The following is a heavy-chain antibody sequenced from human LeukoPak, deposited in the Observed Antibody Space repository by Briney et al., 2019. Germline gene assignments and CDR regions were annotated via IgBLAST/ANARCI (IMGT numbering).Heavy chain of an antibody. Sequence: SETLSLTCTVSGGSISSSSYYWGWIRQPPGKGLEWIGSIYYSGSTYYNPSLKSRVTISVDTSKNQFSLKLRSVTAADTAVYYCARRGIVVPATSDYWGQGTLVTVSS. V-gene: IGHV4-39*01. CDR1: GGSISSSSYY. D-gene: IGHD2-2*01. CDR2: IYYSGST. J-gene: IGHJ4*02. CDR3: ARRGIVVPATSDY.